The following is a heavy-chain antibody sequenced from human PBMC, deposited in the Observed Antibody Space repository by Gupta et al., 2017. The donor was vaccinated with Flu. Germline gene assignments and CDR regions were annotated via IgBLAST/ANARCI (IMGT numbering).Heavy chain of an antibody. CDR1: GGILNKYG. CDR2: IVAIFGTT. V-gene: IGHV1-69*06. D-gene: IGHD5-24*01. J-gene: IGHJ4*02. Sequence: QVQLVQSGAEVRKPGSSVKVSCKASGGILNKYGITWVRQGPGQGLEWMGGIVAIFGTTNYAQKFQGRITITADKSTGAVYMELNSLRSXDXAVYYCXSNDGYSPTYFDYWGQGTLVTVSS. CDR3: XSNDGYSPTYFDY.